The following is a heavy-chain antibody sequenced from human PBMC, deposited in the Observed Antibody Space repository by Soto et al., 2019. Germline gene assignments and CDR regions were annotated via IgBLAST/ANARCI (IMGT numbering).Heavy chain of an antibody. Sequence: SVKVSCKASVGTFSSYAISWVRQAPGQGLEWMGGIIPIFGTANYAQKFQGRVTITADESTSTAYMELSSLRSEDTAVYYCARDTNYYDSSGYSTPFDYWGQGTLVTVSS. J-gene: IGHJ4*02. CDR1: VGTFSSYA. D-gene: IGHD3-22*01. CDR3: ARDTNYYDSSGYSTPFDY. CDR2: IIPIFGTA. V-gene: IGHV1-69*13.